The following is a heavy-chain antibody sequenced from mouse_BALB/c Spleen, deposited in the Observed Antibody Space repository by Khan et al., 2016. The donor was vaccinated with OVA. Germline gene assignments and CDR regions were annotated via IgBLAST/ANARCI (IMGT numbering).Heavy chain of an antibody. Sequence: VQLQESGAELVKPGATVKMSCTASGFTITDSYMHWLKQWPEQGLEWIGRIDPPNGNTKYDQKFQGKATLTADTSSNTAYLQLSSLTSEDTAVYYCARMARKWGQGTTLTVSS. CDR1: GFTITDSY. J-gene: IGHJ2*01. CDR2: IDPPNGNT. V-gene: IGHV14-3*02. CDR3: ARMARK.